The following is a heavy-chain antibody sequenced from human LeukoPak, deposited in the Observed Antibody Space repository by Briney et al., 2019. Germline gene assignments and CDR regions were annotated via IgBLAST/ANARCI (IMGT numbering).Heavy chain of an antibody. CDR1: GGSISSSNW. CDR2: INYYGKT. V-gene: IGHV4-4*02. CDR3: GRSAGFVHFDH. D-gene: IGHD3-16*01. J-gene: IGHJ4*02. Sequence: PSGTLSLTCAVSGGSISSSNWWSWVRQPPGKGLEWIGSINYYGKTYYNPSVKSRVTISVDTSKNQFSLMVRSVTAADTAVYYCGRSAGFVHFDHWGQGTLVTVTS.